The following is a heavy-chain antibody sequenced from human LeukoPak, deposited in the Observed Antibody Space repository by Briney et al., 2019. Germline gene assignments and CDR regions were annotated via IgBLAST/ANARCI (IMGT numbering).Heavy chain of an antibody. CDR2: IYYSGST. CDR1: GGSISSGDYY. D-gene: IGHD5-18*01. V-gene: IGHV4-30-4*01. Sequence: SETLSLTCTVSGGSISSGDYYWSWIRQPPGKGLEWIGYIYYSGSTYYNPSLKSRVTISVDTSKNQFSLKLSSVTAADTAVYYCARGGYSYGEGNYWGQGTLVTVSS. CDR3: ARGGYSYGEGNY. J-gene: IGHJ4*02.